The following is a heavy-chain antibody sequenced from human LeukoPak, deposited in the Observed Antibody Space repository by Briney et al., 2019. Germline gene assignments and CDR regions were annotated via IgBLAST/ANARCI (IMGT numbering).Heavy chain of an antibody. D-gene: IGHD1-26*01. V-gene: IGHV1-69*04. CDR3: LSGSPNWFDP. J-gene: IGHJ5*02. CDR2: IIPILGIA. CDR1: GYTFTSYD. Sequence: SVKVSCKASGYTFTSYDINWVRQAPGQGLEWMGRIIPILGIANYAQKFQGRVTITADKSTSTAYMELSSLRSEDTAVYYCLSGSPNWFDPWGQGTLVTVSS.